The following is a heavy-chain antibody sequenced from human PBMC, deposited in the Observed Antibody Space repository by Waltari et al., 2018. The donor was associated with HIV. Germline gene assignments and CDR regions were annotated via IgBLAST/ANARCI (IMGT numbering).Heavy chain of an antibody. CDR1: GGSFSDYY. CDR2: INHSGST. J-gene: IGHJ4*02. Sequence: QVQLQQWGAGLLQPSETLSLTCAVYGGSFSDYYWTWTRQPPGKGLEWIGEINHSGSTNYKPPLKSRVTISVDTSKNQFSLKLSSVTAADTAVYYCARRGFRFCSSTTCLDYWGQGTLVTVSS. V-gene: IGHV4-34*01. D-gene: IGHD2-2*01. CDR3: ARRGFRFCSSTTCLDY.